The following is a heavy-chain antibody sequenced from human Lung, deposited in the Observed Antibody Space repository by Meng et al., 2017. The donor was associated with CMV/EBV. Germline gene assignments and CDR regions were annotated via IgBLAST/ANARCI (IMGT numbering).Heavy chain of an antibody. CDR1: DYSFTSYG. J-gene: IGHJ4*02. Sequence: ASXXVSCKASDYSFTSYGITWVRQAPGQGLEWMGWINTYNGNTNYAQKFQGRVTMTTDTSTSTAYMELRSLRSDDRAVYYCARSITIFQIDYWGQGRLVTAPQ. CDR3: ARSITIFQIDY. CDR2: INTYNGNT. V-gene: IGHV1-18*01. D-gene: IGHD3-9*01.